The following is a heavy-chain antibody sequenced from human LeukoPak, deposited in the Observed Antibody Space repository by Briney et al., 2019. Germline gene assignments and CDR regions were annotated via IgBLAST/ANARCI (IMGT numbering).Heavy chain of an antibody. V-gene: IGHV3-48*01. Sequence: GGSLRLSCAASGFTFSSYSMNWVRQAPGKGLEWVSYISSSSSTIYYADSVKGRFTISRDNAKNSLYLQMNSLRAEDTAVYYCARGGSSGWRYYYYYYMDVWGKGTTVTVSS. J-gene: IGHJ6*03. CDR2: ISSSSSTI. CDR3: ARGGSSGWRYYYYYYMDV. D-gene: IGHD6-19*01. CDR1: GFTFSSYS.